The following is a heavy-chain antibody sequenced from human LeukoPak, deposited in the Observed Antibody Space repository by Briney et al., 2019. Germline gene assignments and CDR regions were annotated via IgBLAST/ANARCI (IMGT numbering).Heavy chain of an antibody. J-gene: IGHJ4*02. CDR3: ARHSRYFDWLLLDY. CDR1: GGSISSYY. V-gene: IGHV4-59*08. D-gene: IGHD3-9*01. CDR2: IYYSGST. Sequence: SETLSLTCTVSGGSISSYYWSWIRQPPGKGLEWIGYIYYSGSTNYNPSLKSRVTISVDTSKNQFSLKLSSVTAADTAVYYCARHSRYFDWLLLDYWGQGTLVTVSS.